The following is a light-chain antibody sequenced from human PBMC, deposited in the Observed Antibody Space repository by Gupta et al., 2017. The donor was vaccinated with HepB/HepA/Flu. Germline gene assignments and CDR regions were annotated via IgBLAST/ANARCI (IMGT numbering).Light chain of an antibody. V-gene: IGLV1-44*01. CDR2: GNN. CDR1: SSNIGSDP. Sequence: QSVLTQPPSASGTPGQRVTLSCSGSSSNIGSDPVNWYQQLPGTAPKLLIYGNNQRPSGVPDRFSGSKSGTSASLAISGLQSEDEADYYCAAWDDILKGPVFGGGTKLTVL. CDR3: AAWDDILKGPV. J-gene: IGLJ3*02.